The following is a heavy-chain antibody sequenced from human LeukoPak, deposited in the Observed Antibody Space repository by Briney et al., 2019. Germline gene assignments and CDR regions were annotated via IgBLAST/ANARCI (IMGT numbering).Heavy chain of an antibody. CDR1: GFTFSSYS. D-gene: IGHD3-22*01. V-gene: IGHV3-21*01. J-gene: IGHJ4*02. CDR2: ISSSSSYI. Sequence: SGGSLRLSCAASGFTFSSYSMNWVRQAPGKGLEWVSSISSSSSYIYYADSVKGRSTISRDNAKNSLYLQMNSLRAEDTAVYYCAGASSGYYYGYWGQGTLVTVSS. CDR3: AGASSGYYYGY.